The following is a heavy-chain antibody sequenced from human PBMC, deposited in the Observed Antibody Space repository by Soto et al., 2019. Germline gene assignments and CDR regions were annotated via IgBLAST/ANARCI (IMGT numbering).Heavy chain of an antibody. CDR2: IYYAGSP. CDR3: ARLMGVVTVDY. V-gene: IGHV4-39*02. J-gene: IGHJ4*02. Sequence: QLQLQESGPGLVKPSETLSLTCTVSGGSISSTGHYWGWIRQPPGKGLEWIGNIYYAGSPYYNPSLNSLATISVDTSKNDFSLTLTSVTAADTAVYYCARLMGVVTVDYWGQGALVTVSS. CDR1: GGSISSTGHY. D-gene: IGHD2-21*02.